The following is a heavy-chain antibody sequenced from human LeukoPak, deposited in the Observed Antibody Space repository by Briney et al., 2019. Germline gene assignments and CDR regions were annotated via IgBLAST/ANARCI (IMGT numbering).Heavy chain of an antibody. CDR3: ARSPETYYDILILFDY. V-gene: IGHV3-21*01. CDR2: ISSSSSYI. Sequence: GGSLRLSCAASGFTFSYAWMSWVRQAPGKGLEWVSSISSSSSYIYYADSVKGRFTISRDNAKNSLYLQMNSLRAEDTAVYYCARSPETYYDILILFDYWGQGTLVTVSS. CDR1: GFTFSYAW. D-gene: IGHD3-9*01. J-gene: IGHJ4*02.